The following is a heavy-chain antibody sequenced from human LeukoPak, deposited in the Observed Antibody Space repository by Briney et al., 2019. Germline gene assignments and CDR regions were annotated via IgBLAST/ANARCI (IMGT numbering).Heavy chain of an antibody. J-gene: IGHJ4*02. V-gene: IGHV4-39*01. CDR3: GHSGIYYLFDY. CDR1: GGSISSSAYY. CDR2: IYYSGST. Sequence: SETLSLTCTVSGGSISSSAYYWGWIRQPPGKGLEWIGSIYYSGSTYYNPSLKSRVTISVDTSKNQFSLKLRSVTAADTAVYYCGHSGIYYLFDYWGQGSLVTVSS. D-gene: IGHD1-26*01.